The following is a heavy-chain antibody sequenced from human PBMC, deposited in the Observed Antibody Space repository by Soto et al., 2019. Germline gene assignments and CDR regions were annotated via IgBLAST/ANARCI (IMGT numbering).Heavy chain of an antibody. D-gene: IGHD4-4*01. Sequence: QVQLVESGGGVVQPGGSLRLSCAASGFSLTNYGMHWVRQAPGKGLEWVAVISYHGRDEFYADSVKGRFTISRDSSKNALYLQMHSLRPDDTAVYYCVKDHLMNTLTPAGFWGQGTLVAVSS. CDR3: VKDHLMNTLTPAGF. CDR2: ISYHGRDE. CDR1: GFSLTNYG. V-gene: IGHV3-30*18. J-gene: IGHJ4*02.